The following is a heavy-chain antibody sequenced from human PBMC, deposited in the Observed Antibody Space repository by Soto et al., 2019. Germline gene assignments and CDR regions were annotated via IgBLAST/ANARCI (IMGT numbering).Heavy chain of an antibody. D-gene: IGHD2-15*01. V-gene: IGHV4-4*02. CDR3: ARVMLLAAQRYFDY. CDR2: IYHSGST. J-gene: IGHJ4*02. Sequence: QVQLQESGPGLVKPSGTLSLTCAVSGGSISSSNWWSWVRQPPGKGLEWIGEIYHSGSTNYNPSPKCRVTISVDKSKTQFSLTLSSVTAADTAVYYCARVMLLAAQRYFDYWGQGTLVTVSS. CDR1: GGSISSSNW.